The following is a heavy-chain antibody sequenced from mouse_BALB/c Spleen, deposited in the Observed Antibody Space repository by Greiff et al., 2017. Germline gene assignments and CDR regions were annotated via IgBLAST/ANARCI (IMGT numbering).Heavy chain of an antibody. J-gene: IGHJ2*01. CDR2: INPSTGYT. CDR1: GYTFTSYW. V-gene: IGHV1-7*01. CDR3: ARGGYFDY. Sequence: QVQLQQSGAELAKPGASVKMSCKASGYTFTSYWMHWVKQRPGQGLEWIGYINPSTGYTEYNQKFKDKATLTADKSSSTAYMQLSSLTSEDSAVYYCARGGYFDYWGQGTTLTVSS.